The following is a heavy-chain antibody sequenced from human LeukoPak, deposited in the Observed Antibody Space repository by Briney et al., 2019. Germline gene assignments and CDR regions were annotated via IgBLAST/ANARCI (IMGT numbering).Heavy chain of an antibody. CDR1: GYTFTSYG. Sequence: ASVKVSCKASGYTFTSYGISWVRQAPGQGLEWMGWISAYNGNTNYAQKLQGRVTMTTDTSTSTAYMELRSLRSDDTAVYYCARGGYGDSGYDQKGPYYYDSSGSDYWGQGTLVTVSS. V-gene: IGHV1-18*01. CDR2: ISAYNGNT. CDR3: ARGGYGDSGYDQKGPYYYDSSGSDY. J-gene: IGHJ4*02. D-gene: IGHD3-22*01.